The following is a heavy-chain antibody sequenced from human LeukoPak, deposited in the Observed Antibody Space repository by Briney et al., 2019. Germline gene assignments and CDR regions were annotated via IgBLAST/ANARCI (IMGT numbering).Heavy chain of an antibody. CDR1: GGSFSGYY. CDR3: ASITIFGVVPTTTWFDP. Sequence: PSETLSLTCAVYGGSFSGYYWSWICQPPGKRLEWIGEINHSGSTNYNPSLKSRVTISVDTSKNQFSLKLSSVTATDTAVYYCASITIFGVVPTTTWFDPWGQGTLVTVSS. J-gene: IGHJ5*02. CDR2: INHSGST. D-gene: IGHD3-3*01. V-gene: IGHV4-34*01.